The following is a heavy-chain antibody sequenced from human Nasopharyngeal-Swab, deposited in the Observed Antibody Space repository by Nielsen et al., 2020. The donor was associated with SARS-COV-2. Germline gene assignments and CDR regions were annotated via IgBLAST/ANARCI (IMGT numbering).Heavy chain of an antibody. CDR2: IYTSGST. J-gene: IGHJ6*03. CDR1: GGSISSGSYY. Sequence: SETLSITCTVSGGSISSGSYYWSWIRQPAGKGLEWIGRIYTSGSTNYNPSLKSRVTISVDTSKNQFSLKLSSVTAADTAVYYCARGLRGVTTYYYYYYMDVWGKGTTVTVSS. D-gene: IGHD4-17*01. CDR3: ARGLRGVTTYYYYYYMDV. V-gene: IGHV4-61*02.